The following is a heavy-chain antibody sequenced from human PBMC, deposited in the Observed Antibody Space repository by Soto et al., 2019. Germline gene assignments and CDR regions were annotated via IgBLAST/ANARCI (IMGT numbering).Heavy chain of an antibody. CDR1: GFTFSSYG. CDR3: ARDGYYDSSGLLLSYYYYGMDV. CDR2: IWYDGSNK. V-gene: IGHV3-33*01. J-gene: IGHJ6*02. Sequence: SPRLSCAASGFTFSSYGMHWVRQAPGKGLAWVAAIWYDGSNKYYADSVKGRFTITRGNTKNTLLLQRKNLRAADKAVYYCARDGYYDSSGLLLSYYYYGMDVWGQGTTVTVSS. D-gene: IGHD3-22*01.